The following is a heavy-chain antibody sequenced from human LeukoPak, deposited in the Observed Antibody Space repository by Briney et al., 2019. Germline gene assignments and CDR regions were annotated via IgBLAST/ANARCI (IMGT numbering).Heavy chain of an antibody. CDR1: GFTFSSHA. J-gene: IGHJ4*02. CDR3: AKVSWANYFDY. D-gene: IGHD6-13*01. Sequence: GGSLRLSCVASGFTFSSHAMSWVRQAPGKGLEWVSGISGRGGNTHYADSVRGRFTISRDKSKNTLYLQMNSLRAEDTAIYYCAKVSWANYFDYWGRGTLVTVSS. V-gene: IGHV3-23*01. CDR2: ISGRGGNT.